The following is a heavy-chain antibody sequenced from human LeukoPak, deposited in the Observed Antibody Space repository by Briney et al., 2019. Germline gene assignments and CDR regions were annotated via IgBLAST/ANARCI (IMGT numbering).Heavy chain of an antibody. CDR2: IYPGDSDT. Sequence: GESLKISCKGSGYSFTRYYIGWVRQMPGKGLEWMGIIYPGDSDTRYCPSFQGQVTISADKSISTAYLQWSSLKASDTAMYYCARYRYCSGGNCYGPDYWGQGTLVTVSS. D-gene: IGHD2-15*01. J-gene: IGHJ4*02. CDR1: GYSFTRYY. V-gene: IGHV5-51*01. CDR3: ARYRYCSGGNCYGPDY.